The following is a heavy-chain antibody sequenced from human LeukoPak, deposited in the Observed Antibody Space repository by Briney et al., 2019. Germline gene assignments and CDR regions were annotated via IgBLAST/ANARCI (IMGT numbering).Heavy chain of an antibody. CDR3: AKEKKSGGWPIDY. CDR1: GFTFSTYA. D-gene: IGHD2-15*01. V-gene: IGHV3-23*01. Sequence: PGRSLRLSCAASGFTFSTYAMSWVRQAPGKGLEWVSGISDGGDYTYYADSVKGRFTISRDNSKNTLYLQMNSLRADDTAVYHCAKEKKSGGWPIDYWGQGALVTVSS. CDR2: ISDGGDYT. J-gene: IGHJ4*02.